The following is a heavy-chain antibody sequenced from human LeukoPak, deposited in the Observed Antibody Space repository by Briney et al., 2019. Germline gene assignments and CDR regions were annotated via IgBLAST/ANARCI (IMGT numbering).Heavy chain of an antibody. Sequence: ASVKVSCKASGYTFTDYYMHWLRQAPGQGLEWMGWINPNSGGTNYAQKFQGRVTMTRDTSISTAYMELSRLRSDDTAVYYCASNIVDTAMVEDYWGQGTLVTVSS. J-gene: IGHJ4*02. CDR2: INPNSGGT. D-gene: IGHD5-18*01. CDR1: GYTFTDYY. V-gene: IGHV1-2*02. CDR3: ASNIVDTAMVEDY.